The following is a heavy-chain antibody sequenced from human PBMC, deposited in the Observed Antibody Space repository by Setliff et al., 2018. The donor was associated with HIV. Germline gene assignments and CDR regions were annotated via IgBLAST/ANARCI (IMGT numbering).Heavy chain of an antibody. CDR3: ARTYSSNWYIDY. V-gene: IGHV4-59*01. J-gene: IGHJ4*02. CDR2: IYYSGST. CDR1: GGSMNNYY. D-gene: IGHD6-13*01. Sequence: TSETLSLTCTVFGGSMNNYYWNWIRQSPGKGLEWLGYIYYSGSTTYNPSLRSRVTISIDTSKNQFSLNLRSVTAADTAIYYCARTYSSNWYIDYWGQGTLVTVS.